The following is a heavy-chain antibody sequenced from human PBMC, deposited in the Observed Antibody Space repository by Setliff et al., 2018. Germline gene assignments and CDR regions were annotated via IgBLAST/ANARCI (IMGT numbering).Heavy chain of an antibody. Sequence: SETLSLTCAVYGGSFSGYYWSWIRQPPGKGLEWIGEINHSGSTNYNPSLKSRVTISVDTSKNQFSLKLSSVTAADTAVYYCARGAGAAGLFDYWGQGTLVTVS. J-gene: IGHJ4*02. CDR2: INHSGST. CDR3: ARGAGAAGLFDY. D-gene: IGHD6-13*01. V-gene: IGHV4-34*01. CDR1: GGSFSGYY.